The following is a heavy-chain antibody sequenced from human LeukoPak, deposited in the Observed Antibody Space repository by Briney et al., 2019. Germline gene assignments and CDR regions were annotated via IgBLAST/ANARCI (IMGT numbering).Heavy chain of an antibody. D-gene: IGHD6-19*01. CDR1: GFSFSYHG. CDR2: EWFDGTNK. CDR3: ARDLNSGWSRYGLDV. J-gene: IGHJ6*02. Sequence: GGSLRLSCAASGFSFSYHGMHWVRQAPGKGLEWVAVEWFDGTNKYYADSVKGRFTISRDSSKNTLYLQMNSLRAEDTAVYYCARDLNSGWSRYGLDVWGQGTTVTVSS. V-gene: IGHV3-33*01.